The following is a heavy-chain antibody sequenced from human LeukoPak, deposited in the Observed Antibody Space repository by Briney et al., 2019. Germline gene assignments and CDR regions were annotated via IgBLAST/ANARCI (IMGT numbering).Heavy chain of an antibody. CDR2: IYYSGST. J-gene: IGHJ4*02. D-gene: IGHD3-10*01. Sequence: SETLSLTCTVSGGSISSSSYYWGWIRQPPGKGLEWIGSIYYSGSTYYNPSLKSRVTISVDTSKNQFSLKLSSVTAADTAVYYCAITSYDYYGSGSYRPGGYYFDYWGQGTLVTVSS. CDR3: AITSYDYYGSGSYRPGGYYFDY. V-gene: IGHV4-39*07. CDR1: GGSISSSSYY.